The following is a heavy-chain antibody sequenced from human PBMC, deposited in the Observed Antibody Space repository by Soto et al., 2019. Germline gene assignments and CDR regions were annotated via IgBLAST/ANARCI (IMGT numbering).Heavy chain of an antibody. D-gene: IGHD2-21*02. CDR3: AREVGYGDFSAALLE. CDR2: IITLFGTS. Sequence: VQLMQSGAEVKKPGSSVKVSCKASGGTFSSHSINWVRQAPRQGLEWMGGIITLFGTSNYAQNFQGRVKITGNQATSKAYMEMNRLTSDDTAVYYCAREVGYGDFSAALLEWGQGTLVTVSS. J-gene: IGHJ4*02. CDR1: GGTFSSHS. V-gene: IGHV1-69*01.